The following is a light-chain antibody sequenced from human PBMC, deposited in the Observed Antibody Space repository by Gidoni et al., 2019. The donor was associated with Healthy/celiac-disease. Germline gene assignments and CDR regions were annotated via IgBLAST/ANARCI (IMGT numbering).Light chain of an antibody. Sequence: EIVMTQSPATLSVSPGERAKSQSVSSNLAWYQQKPGQAPRLLIYGASTRATGIPARFSGSGSGTEFTLTISSLQSEDFAVYYCQQYNNWPPLTFGGGTKVEIK. CDR2: GAS. CDR1: QSVSSN. J-gene: IGKJ4*01. CDR3: QQYNNWPPLT. V-gene: IGKV3-15*01.